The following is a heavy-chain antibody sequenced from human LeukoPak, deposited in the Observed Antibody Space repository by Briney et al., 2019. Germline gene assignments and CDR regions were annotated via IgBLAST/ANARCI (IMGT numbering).Heavy chain of an antibody. J-gene: IGHJ6*02. V-gene: IGHV4-39*01. CDR2: IYYSGST. D-gene: IGHD5-18*01. Sequence: KPSETLSLTCTVSGGSISSSSYYWGWIRQPPGKGLEWIGSIYYSGSTYYNPSLKSRVTISVDTSKNQFSLKLSSVTAADTAVYYCASPKGTAGYSPYYYYGMDVWGQGTTVTVSS. CDR1: GGSISSSSYY. CDR3: ASPKGTAGYSPYYYYGMDV.